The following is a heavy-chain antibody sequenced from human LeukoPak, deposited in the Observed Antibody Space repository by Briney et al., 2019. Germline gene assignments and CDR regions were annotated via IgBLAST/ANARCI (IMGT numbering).Heavy chain of an antibody. CDR1: GGSISSYY. D-gene: IGHD3-3*01. CDR3: ARLPTIFGVVDYFDY. CDR2: IYTSGST. J-gene: IGHJ4*02. V-gene: IGHV4-4*09. Sequence: SETLSLTCTVSGGSISSYYWSWIRQPPGKGLEWIGYIYTSGSTNYNPSLKSRVTISVDTSKNQFSPKLSSVTAADTAVYYCARLPTIFGVVDYFDYWGQGTLVTVSS.